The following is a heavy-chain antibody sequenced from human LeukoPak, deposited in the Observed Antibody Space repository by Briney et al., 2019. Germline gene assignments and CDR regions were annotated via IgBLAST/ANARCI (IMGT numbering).Heavy chain of an antibody. J-gene: IGHJ5*02. Sequence: SETLSLTCTVSGGSISSYYWSWIRQPPGKGLEWIGYIYYSGSTNYNPSLKSRVTISVDTSKNQFSLKLSSVTAADTAVYYCARAPDIAMVRGVPTPRFDPWGQGTLVTVSS. CDR3: ARAPDIAMVRGVPTPRFDP. D-gene: IGHD3-10*01. CDR2: IYYSGST. CDR1: GGSISSYY. V-gene: IGHV4-59*01.